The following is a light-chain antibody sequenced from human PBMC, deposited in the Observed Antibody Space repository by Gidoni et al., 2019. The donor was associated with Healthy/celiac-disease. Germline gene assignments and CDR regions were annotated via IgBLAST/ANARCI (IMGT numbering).Light chain of an antibody. Sequence: EIVMTQTAATLSVSAGERATLSCRASQSVRSNLAWYQQNPAQAPRLLIYGASTSATGIPATFSGRGSCTAFTLPISSLQSEDFAVFYCHQYNNWPPLTFGQGTKVEIK. V-gene: IGKV3-15*01. CDR1: QSVRSN. J-gene: IGKJ1*01. CDR3: HQYNNWPPLT. CDR2: GAS.